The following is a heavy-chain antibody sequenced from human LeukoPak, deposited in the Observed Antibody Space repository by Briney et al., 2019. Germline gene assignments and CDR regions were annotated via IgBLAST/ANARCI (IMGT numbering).Heavy chain of an antibody. CDR2: INPSGGST. V-gene: IGHV1-46*01. J-gene: IGHJ6*03. CDR1: GYTFTSYY. CDR3: AADQIVGGDYYYMDV. D-gene: IGHD1-26*01. Sequence: GASVKVSCKASGYTFTSYYMHWVRQAPGQGLEWMGIINPSGGSTNYAQKFQERVTITRDMSTSTAYMELSSLRSEDTAVYYCAADQIVGGDYYYMDVWGKGTTVTVSS.